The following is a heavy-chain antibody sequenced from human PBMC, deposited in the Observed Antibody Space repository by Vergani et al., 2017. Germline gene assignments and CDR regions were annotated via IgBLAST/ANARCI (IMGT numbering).Heavy chain of an antibody. V-gene: IGHV4-61*02. CDR3: ARARPNNSSSWSRDY. J-gene: IGHJ4*02. CDR2: IYTSGST. Sequence: QVQLQESGPGLVKPSQTLSLTCTVSGGSISSGSYYWSWIRQPAGKGLEWIGRIYTSGSTNYNPSLKSRVTISVDTSKNQFSLKLSSVTAADTAVYYCARARPNNSSSWSRDYWGQGTLVTVSS. D-gene: IGHD6-13*01. CDR1: GGSISSGSYY.